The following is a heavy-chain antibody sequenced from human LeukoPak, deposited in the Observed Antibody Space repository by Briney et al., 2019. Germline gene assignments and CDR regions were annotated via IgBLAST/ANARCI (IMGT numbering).Heavy chain of an antibody. D-gene: IGHD6-19*01. CDR3: AKLGSSGSAFDY. Sequence: GGSLRLSCAASGFNFSSYGMHWDRQAPGKGLEWVAVISYDGSNKYYADSVKGRFTISRDNSKNTLYLQMNSLRAEDTAVYYCAKLGSSGSAFDYWGQGTLVTVSS. CDR2: ISYDGSNK. CDR1: GFNFSSYG. V-gene: IGHV3-30*18. J-gene: IGHJ4*02.